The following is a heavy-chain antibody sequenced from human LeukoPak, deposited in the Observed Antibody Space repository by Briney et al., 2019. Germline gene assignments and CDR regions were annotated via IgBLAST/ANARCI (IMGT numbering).Heavy chain of an antibody. J-gene: IGHJ4*02. V-gene: IGHV5-51*01. D-gene: IGHD6-6*01. CDR2: IYPGDSDT. Sequence: GESLKISCKGSESGFTSYGMGWGGQMPGKGRDGMGIIYPGDSDTRYSPSFQGQVTISADKAISTAYLQWSSLKASDTAMYYCARLNSPRIAVRPIDYWGQGTLVTVSS. CDR1: ESGFTSYG. CDR3: ARLNSPRIAVRPIDY.